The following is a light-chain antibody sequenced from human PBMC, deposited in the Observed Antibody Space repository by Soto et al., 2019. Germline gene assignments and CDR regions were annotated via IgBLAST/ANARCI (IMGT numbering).Light chain of an antibody. CDR1: NSDFGDSDY. Sequence: QSALTQPASVSGSPGQSVTISCTGTNSDFGDSDYVSWYQQHPGKAPKLLIYDVTNRPSGVSNRFSGSKSGKTASLTISGLQAEDEADYYCAFCTVTKTDIFGGGTKLTVL. CDR3: AFCTVTKTDI. J-gene: IGLJ2*01. V-gene: IGLV2-14*03. CDR2: DVT.